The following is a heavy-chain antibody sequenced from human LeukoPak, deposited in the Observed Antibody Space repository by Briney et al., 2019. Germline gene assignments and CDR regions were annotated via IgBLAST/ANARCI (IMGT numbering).Heavy chain of an antibody. Sequence: SETLSLTCAVSGGSISSGGYSWSWIRQPPGKGLEWIGYIYHSGSTYYNPSLKSLVTISVDRSKNQFSLKLSSVTAADTAVYYCARGRVPAAIHGMDVWGKGTTVTVSS. CDR3: ARGRVPAAIHGMDV. D-gene: IGHD2-2*01. J-gene: IGHJ6*04. V-gene: IGHV4-30-2*01. CDR1: GGSISSGGYS. CDR2: IYHSGST.